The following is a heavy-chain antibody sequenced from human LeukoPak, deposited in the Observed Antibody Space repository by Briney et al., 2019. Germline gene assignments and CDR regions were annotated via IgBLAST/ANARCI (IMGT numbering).Heavy chain of an antibody. CDR3: ARLEGGKRGYSYVDR. D-gene: IGHD5-18*01. V-gene: IGHV4-59*08. Sequence: SETLSLTCTVSGGSISSYYWSWIRQPPGKELEWIGYIYYSGSTNYNPSLKSRVTISVDTSKNQFSLKLSSVTAADTAVYYCARLEGGKRGYSYVDRWGQGTLVTVSS. CDR1: GGSISSYY. CDR2: IYYSGST. J-gene: IGHJ5*02.